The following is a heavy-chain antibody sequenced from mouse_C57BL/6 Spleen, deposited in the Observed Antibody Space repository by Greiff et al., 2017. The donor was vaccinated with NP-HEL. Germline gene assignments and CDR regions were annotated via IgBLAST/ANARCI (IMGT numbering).Heavy chain of an antibody. CDR2: IYPGSGST. V-gene: IGHV1-55*01. J-gene: IGHJ4*01. D-gene: IGHD1-1*01. CDR3: ARPGGNYAMDY. CDR1: GYTFTSYW. Sequence: VQLQQPGAELVKPGASVKMSCKASGYTFTSYWITWVKQRPGQGLEWIGDIYPGSGSTNYNEKFKSKATLIVATSSSTAYMQLSSLTSEDSAVYYCARPGGNYAMDYWGQGTSVTVSS.